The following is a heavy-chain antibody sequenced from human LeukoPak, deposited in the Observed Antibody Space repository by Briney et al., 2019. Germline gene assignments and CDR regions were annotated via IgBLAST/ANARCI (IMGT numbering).Heavy chain of an antibody. V-gene: IGHV4-4*07. D-gene: IGHD3-10*01. CDR3: ARVCGSATNYRLCGFDI. CDR2: IDTSWST. J-gene: IGHJ3*02. Sequence: SETLSLTCTVSGGSISNYYGNWVRQPAGKGLEWIGRIDTSWSTNYNPSLKSRVTMSVDTSKNQFSLKVTSVTAADTAVYYCARVCGSATNYRLCGFDIWGQGTVVTVSS. CDR1: GGSISNYY.